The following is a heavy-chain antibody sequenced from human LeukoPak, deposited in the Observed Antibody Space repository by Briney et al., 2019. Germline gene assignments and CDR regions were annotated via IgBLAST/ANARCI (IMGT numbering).Heavy chain of an antibody. Sequence: ASVKVSCKTSGYSFSSYVMYWVRQAPGQGFEWMGIIRPNGDSTTYAQKFQGRLIMTSDASTSTVYMELSSLRFDDTGVYYCARDGYERPSSFWSQGTLVTVSS. CDR3: ARDGYERPSSF. D-gene: IGHD2-2*03. V-gene: IGHV1-46*01. CDR1: GYSFSSYV. J-gene: IGHJ4*02. CDR2: IRPNGDST.